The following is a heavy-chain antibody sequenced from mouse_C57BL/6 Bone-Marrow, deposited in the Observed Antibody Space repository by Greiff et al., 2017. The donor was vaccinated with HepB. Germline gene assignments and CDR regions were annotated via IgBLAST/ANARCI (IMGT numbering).Heavy chain of an antibody. Sequence: EVNVVESGGGLVQPGGSLSLSCAASGFTFTDYYMSWVRQPPGKALEWLGFIRNKANGYTTEYSASVKGRFTISRDNSQSILYLQMNALRAEDSATYYCARGVDYFDYWGQGTTLTVSS. CDR1: GFTFTDYY. D-gene: IGHD1-1*02. CDR3: ARGVDYFDY. J-gene: IGHJ2*01. CDR2: IRNKANGYTT. V-gene: IGHV7-3*01.